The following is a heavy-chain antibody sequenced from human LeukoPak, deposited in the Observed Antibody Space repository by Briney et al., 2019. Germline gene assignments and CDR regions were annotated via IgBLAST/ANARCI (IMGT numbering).Heavy chain of an antibody. V-gene: IGHV3-23*01. CDR1: GFTLSSYG. CDR3: ASKDSSGYFHKYFQH. Sequence: GGSLRLSCAASGFTLSSYGMSWVRQAPGKGLEWVSAISGSGGSTYYADSVKGRFTISRDNSKNTLYLQMNSLRAEDTAVYYCASKDSSGYFHKYFQHWGQGTLVTVSS. J-gene: IGHJ1*01. CDR2: ISGSGGST. D-gene: IGHD3-22*01.